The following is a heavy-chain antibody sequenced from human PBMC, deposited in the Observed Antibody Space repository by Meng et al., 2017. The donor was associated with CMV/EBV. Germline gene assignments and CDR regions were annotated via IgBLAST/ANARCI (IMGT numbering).Heavy chain of an antibody. CDR2: ISYDGSNK. Sequence: GESLKISCAASGFTFSSYAMHRVRQAPGKGLEWVAVISYDGSNKYYADSVKGRFTISRDNAKNSLYLQMNSLRAEDTAVYYCARWGRWLQFFDYWGQGTLVTVSS. V-gene: IGHV3-30-3*01. CDR1: GFTFSSYA. J-gene: IGHJ4*02. D-gene: IGHD5-24*01. CDR3: ARWGRWLQFFDY.